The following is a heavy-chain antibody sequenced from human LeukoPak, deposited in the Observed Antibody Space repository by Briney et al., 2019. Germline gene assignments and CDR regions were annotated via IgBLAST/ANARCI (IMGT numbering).Heavy chain of an antibody. CDR2: IYYSGST. CDR3: ARVETQDYDFWSGYGNWFDP. V-gene: IGHV4-31*03. J-gene: IGHJ5*02. D-gene: IGHD3-3*01. CDR1: GGSISSGGYY. Sequence: ASQTLSLTCTVSGGSISSGGYYWSWIRQHPGKGLEWIGYIYYSGSTYYNPSLKSRVTISVDTSKNQFSLKLSSVTAADTAVYYCARVETQDYDFWSGYGNWFDPWGQGTLVTVSS.